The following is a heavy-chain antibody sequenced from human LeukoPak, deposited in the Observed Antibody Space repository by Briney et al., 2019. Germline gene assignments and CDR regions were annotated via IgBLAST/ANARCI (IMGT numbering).Heavy chain of an antibody. V-gene: IGHV3-11*04. CDR2: ISSSGSTI. D-gene: IGHD3-9*01. CDR3: ARDPPDTISLHMDV. CDR1: GFTFSDYY. Sequence: GSLRLSCAASGFTFSDYYMSWIRQAPGKGLEWVSYISSSGSTIYYADSVKGRFTISRDNAKNSLYLQMNSLRAEDTAVYYCARDPPDTISLHMDVWGKGTTVTVSS. J-gene: IGHJ6*03.